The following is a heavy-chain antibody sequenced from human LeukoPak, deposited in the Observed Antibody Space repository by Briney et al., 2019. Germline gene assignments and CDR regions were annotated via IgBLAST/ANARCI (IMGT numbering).Heavy chain of an antibody. J-gene: IGHJ4*02. CDR1: GFTFSSYA. V-gene: IGHV3-30*04. D-gene: IGHD5-18*01. Sequence: PGGSLRLSCAASGFTFSSYAMHWVRQAPGKGLEWVAVISYDGSNKYYADSVKGRFTISRDNSKNTLYLQMNSLRAEDTAVYYCARDPDTAMAHFDYWGQGTLVTVSS. CDR2: ISYDGSNK. CDR3: ARDPDTAMAHFDY.